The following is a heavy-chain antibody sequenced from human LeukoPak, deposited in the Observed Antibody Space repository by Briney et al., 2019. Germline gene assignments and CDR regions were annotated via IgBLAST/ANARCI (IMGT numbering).Heavy chain of an antibody. Sequence: KSSETLSLTRTVSGGSISSGDYYWSWIRQPPGKGLEWIGYIYYSGSTYYNPSLKSRVTISVDTSKNQFSLKLSSVTAADTAVYYCARRYSGSYYLDDAFDIWGQGTMVTVSS. J-gene: IGHJ3*02. D-gene: IGHD1-26*01. CDR2: IYYSGST. V-gene: IGHV4-30-4*08. CDR3: ARRYSGSYYLDDAFDI. CDR1: GGSISSGDYY.